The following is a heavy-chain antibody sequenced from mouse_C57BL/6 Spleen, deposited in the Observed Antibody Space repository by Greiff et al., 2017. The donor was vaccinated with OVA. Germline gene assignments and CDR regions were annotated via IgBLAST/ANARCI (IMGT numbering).Heavy chain of an antibody. CDR2: FYPGSGSI. CDR3: ARHEAGWDGGYFDV. D-gene: IGHD4-1*01. CDR1: GYTFTEYT. V-gene: IGHV1-62-2*01. Sequence: VKVVESGAELVKPGASVKLSCKASGYTFTEYTIHWVKQRSGQGLEWIGWFYPGSGSIKYNEKFKDKATLTADKSSSTVYMELSRLTSEDSAVYFRARHEAGWDGGYFDVWGTGTTVTVSS. J-gene: IGHJ1*03.